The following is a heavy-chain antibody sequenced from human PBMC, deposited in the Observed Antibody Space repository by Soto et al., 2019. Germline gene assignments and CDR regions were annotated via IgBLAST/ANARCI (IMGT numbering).Heavy chain of an antibody. Sequence: QVQLVESGGGVVQPGRSLRLSCAASGFTFSYHALNWVRQAPGKGLEWVAVISYDGDNKYIAESVKGRFTISRDNSKKTVSLQMNSLRAEDTAMYFCARGTTTSDFSAMDVWGQGTTVTVSS. CDR1: GFTFSYHA. CDR2: ISYDGDNK. J-gene: IGHJ6*02. CDR3: ARGTTTSDFSAMDV. D-gene: IGHD3-3*01. V-gene: IGHV3-30-3*01.